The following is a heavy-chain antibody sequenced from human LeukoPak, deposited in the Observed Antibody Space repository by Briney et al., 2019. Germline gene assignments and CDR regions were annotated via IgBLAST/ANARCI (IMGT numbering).Heavy chain of an antibody. CDR2: INPNSGGT. CDR3: ARGGSSWYAAHY. Sequence: ASVKVSYKASGYTFTGYYMHWVRQAPGQGLEWMGRINPNSGGTNYAQKFQGRVTMTRDTSISTAYMELSRLRSDDTAVYYCARGGSSWYAAHYWGQGTLVTVSS. CDR1: GYTFTGYY. D-gene: IGHD6-13*01. V-gene: IGHV1-2*06. J-gene: IGHJ4*02.